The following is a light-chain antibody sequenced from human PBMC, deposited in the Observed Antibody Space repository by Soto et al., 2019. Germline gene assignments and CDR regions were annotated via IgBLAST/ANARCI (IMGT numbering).Light chain of an antibody. V-gene: IGKV3-15*01. Sequence: EIVLTQSPGTLSVSPGERATLSCRASQSVSTNLAWFQQKPGQAPRLLIYGASTRATGIPARFSGSGSGTEFTLTINSLQSEDLAVYYCQQSNSWPYTFGQGTKLEV. CDR1: QSVSTN. CDR3: QQSNSWPYT. J-gene: IGKJ2*01. CDR2: GAS.